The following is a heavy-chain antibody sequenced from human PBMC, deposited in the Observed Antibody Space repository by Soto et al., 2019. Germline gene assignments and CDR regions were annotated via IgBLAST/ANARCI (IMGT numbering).Heavy chain of an antibody. Sequence: GGSLRLSCAASGFTFSSYSMNWVRQAPGKGLEWVSYISSSSSTIYYADSVKGRFTISRDSAKNSLYLQMNSLRAEDTAVYYCARDPDYMITFGGVIAAPTGFDYWGQGTLVTVSS. CDR3: ARDPDYMITFGGVIAAPTGFDY. V-gene: IGHV3-48*01. D-gene: IGHD3-16*02. J-gene: IGHJ4*02. CDR1: GFTFSSYS. CDR2: ISSSSSTI.